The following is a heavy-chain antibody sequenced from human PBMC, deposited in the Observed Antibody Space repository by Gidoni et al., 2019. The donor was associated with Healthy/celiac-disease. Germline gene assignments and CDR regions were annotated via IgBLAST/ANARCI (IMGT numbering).Heavy chain of an antibody. CDR3: ARVSRGGGWFDP. CDR1: GGSIRSGGYY. V-gene: IGHV4-31*03. J-gene: IGHJ5*02. D-gene: IGHD3-10*01. CDR2: IYNSGST. Sequence: QVQLQESGPGLVKPSQTLSLTCTVSGGSIRSGGYYLSWSRQHPGKGLEWIGYIYNSGSTYYNPSLKSRVTISVDTSKNQFFLKLSSGTAADTAVYYCARVSRGGGWFDPWGQVTLVTVSS.